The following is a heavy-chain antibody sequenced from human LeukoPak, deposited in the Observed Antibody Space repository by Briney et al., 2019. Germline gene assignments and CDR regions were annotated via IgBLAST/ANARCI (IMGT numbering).Heavy chain of an antibody. CDR2: INHSGST. CDR1: GGSFSGYY. CDR3: ARGYTGYYYYYGMDV. D-gene: IGHD1-1*01. Sequence: SETLSLTCAVYGGSFSGYYWRWIRQPPGKGLEWIGEINHSGSTNYNPSLKSRVTISVDTSENQFSLKLTSVTAADTAVYYCARGYTGYYYYYGMDVWGQGTTVAVSS. V-gene: IGHV4-34*01. J-gene: IGHJ6*02.